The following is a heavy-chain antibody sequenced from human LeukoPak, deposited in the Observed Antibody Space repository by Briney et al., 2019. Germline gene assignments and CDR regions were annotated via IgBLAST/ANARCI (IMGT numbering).Heavy chain of an antibody. D-gene: IGHD3-22*01. CDR1: GGTFSSYA. V-gene: IGHV1-69*04. CDR2: IIPILGIA. CDR3: ARTHPYYYGSSGYVI. Sequence: SVKVSCKASGGTFSSYAISWVRQAPGQGLEWMGRIIPILGIANYAQKFQGRVTITADKSTSTAYMELSSLRSEDTAVYYCARTHPYYYGSSGYVIWGQGTMVTVSS. J-gene: IGHJ3*02.